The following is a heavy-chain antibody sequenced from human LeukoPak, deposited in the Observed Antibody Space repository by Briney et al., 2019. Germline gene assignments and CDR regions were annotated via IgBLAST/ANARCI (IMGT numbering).Heavy chain of an antibody. D-gene: IGHD2-2*01. Sequence: GGSLRLSCAASGFTFSSYDIHWVRQAPGEGLEWLAVIWYDGSLKYYADSVKGRFTVARDNSKNTLYLQMNSLRAEDTAVYYCARAGCSSTSCYDGWFDPWGQGTLVTVSS. CDR3: ARAGCSSTSCYDGWFDP. CDR2: IWYDGSLK. CDR1: GFTFSSYD. V-gene: IGHV3-33*01. J-gene: IGHJ5*02.